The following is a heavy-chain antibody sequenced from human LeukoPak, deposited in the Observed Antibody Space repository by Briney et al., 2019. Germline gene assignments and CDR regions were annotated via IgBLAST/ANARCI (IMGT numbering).Heavy chain of an antibody. V-gene: IGHV4-59*08. CDR3: ARHECGGSCYPEDY. Sequence: KLSETLSLTCTVSGGSISNYYWSWIRQSPGKGLEWIGYIYYTRNTNYNPSLESRVIISVDTSKNQFSLKLSSVTAADTAVYYCARHECGGSCYPEDYWGQGTLVTVSS. CDR1: GGSISNYY. J-gene: IGHJ4*02. CDR2: IYYTRNT. D-gene: IGHD2-15*01.